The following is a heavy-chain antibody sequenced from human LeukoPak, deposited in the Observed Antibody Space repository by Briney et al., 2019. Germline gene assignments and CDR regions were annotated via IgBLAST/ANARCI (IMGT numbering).Heavy chain of an antibody. CDR2: IYSGGST. CDR1: GFTVSSNY. CDR3: ARDSGAYSSGWYGAFDI. J-gene: IGHJ3*02. V-gene: IGHV3-53*01. Sequence: GGSLRLSCAASGFTVSSNYMNWVRQAPGKGLEWVSVIYSGGSTYYADSVKGRFTISRDNSKNTLYRQMNSLRAEDTAVYYCARDSGAYSSGWYGAFDIWGQGTMVTASS. D-gene: IGHD6-19*01.